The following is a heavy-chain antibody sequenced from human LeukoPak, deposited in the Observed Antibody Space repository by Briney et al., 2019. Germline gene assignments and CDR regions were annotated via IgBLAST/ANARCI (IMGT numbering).Heavy chain of an antibody. CDR1: GFTSSSYS. Sequence: GGSLRLSCAASGFTSSSYSMNWVRQAPGKGLEWVSSISSSSSYIYYADSVKGRFTISRDNAKNSLYLQMNSLRAEDTAVYYCARDTYDFWSGTTTNWFDPWGQGTLVTVSS. D-gene: IGHD3-3*01. J-gene: IGHJ5*02. CDR3: ARDTYDFWSGTTTNWFDP. V-gene: IGHV3-21*01. CDR2: ISSSSSYI.